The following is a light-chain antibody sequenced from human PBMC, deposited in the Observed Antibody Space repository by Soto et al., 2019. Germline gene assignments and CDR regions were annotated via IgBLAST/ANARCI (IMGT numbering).Light chain of an antibody. CDR2: KVS. V-gene: IGKV2-30*01. J-gene: IGKJ1*01. Sequence: DVVMTQSPLSLPVTLGQPASISCRSSQSLVYSDGNTFLNWFQQRPGQSPRRLLYKVSNRDSGVPDRVSGSGSGTDFTLKISRVEAEDVGVYYGMQCTHWPHTFGQGTKVEIK. CDR1: QSLVYSDGNTF. CDR3: MQCTHWPHT.